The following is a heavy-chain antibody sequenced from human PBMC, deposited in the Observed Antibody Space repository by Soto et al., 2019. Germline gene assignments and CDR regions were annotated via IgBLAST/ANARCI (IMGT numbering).Heavy chain of an antibody. CDR2: IVVGSGNT. V-gene: IGHV1-58*01. J-gene: IGHJ4*02. Sequence: SVKVSCKASGFTFTSSAVQWVRQARGRRLEWIGWIVVGSGNTNYAQKFQERVTITRDMSTSTAYVELSSLRCVDTAVYYCAADQNYYDSSGYYRLDYWGQGTLVTVSS. CDR3: AADQNYYDSSGYYRLDY. D-gene: IGHD3-22*01. CDR1: GFTFTSSA.